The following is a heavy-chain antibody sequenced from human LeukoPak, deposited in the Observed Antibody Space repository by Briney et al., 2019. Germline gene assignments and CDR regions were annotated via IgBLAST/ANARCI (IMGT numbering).Heavy chain of an antibody. Sequence: ASVKVSCKASGGTFSSYAISWVRQAPGQGLEWTGGIIPIFGTANYAQKFQGRVTITTDESTSTAYMELSSLRSEDTAVYYCAREGDTAMADDYWGQGTLVTVSS. CDR2: IIPIFGTA. J-gene: IGHJ4*02. CDR3: AREGDTAMADDY. V-gene: IGHV1-69*05. D-gene: IGHD5-18*01. CDR1: GGTFSSYA.